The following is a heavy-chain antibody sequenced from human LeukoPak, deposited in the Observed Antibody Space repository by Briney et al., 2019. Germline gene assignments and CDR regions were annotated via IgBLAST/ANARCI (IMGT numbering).Heavy chain of an antibody. CDR3: ATHSYDYGDYGDLGAFDI. CDR1: GYTFTSYY. J-gene: IGHJ3*02. D-gene: IGHD4-17*01. Sequence: ASVKVSCKASGYTFTSYYMHWVRQAPGQGLEWMGIINPSGGSTSYAQKFQGRVTMTRDTSTSTVYMELSSLRSEDTAVYYCATHSYDYGDYGDLGAFDIWGQGTMVTVSS. V-gene: IGHV1-46*01. CDR2: INPSGGST.